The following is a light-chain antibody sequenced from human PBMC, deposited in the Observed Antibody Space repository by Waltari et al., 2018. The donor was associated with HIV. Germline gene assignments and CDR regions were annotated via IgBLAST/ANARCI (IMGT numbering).Light chain of an antibody. V-gene: IGLV2-11*01. Sequence: QSALTQPRSVSGSPGQSVTISCTGTSSDVGGYTYVSWYQHHPGKAPQLMIFDVNKRPSGVPDRFSGSKSGNTASLTISGLQAEDEADYDCCSYAGNYTFVFGGGTKLTVL. CDR3: CSYAGNYTFV. CDR2: DVN. CDR1: SSDVGGYTY. J-gene: IGLJ2*01.